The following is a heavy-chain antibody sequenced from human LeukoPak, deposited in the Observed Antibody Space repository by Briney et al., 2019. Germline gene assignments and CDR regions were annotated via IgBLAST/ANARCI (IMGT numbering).Heavy chain of an antibody. CDR2: IRYDGSNK. CDR1: GFTFSSYG. Sequence: PGGSLRLSCAASGFTFSSYGMQWVRQAPGKGLEGVAFIRYDGSNKYYADSVKGRFTISRDNSKNTLYLQMNSLRDEDTAVYYCAKGYGDHVDYWGQGTLVTASS. J-gene: IGHJ4*02. CDR3: AKGYGDHVDY. D-gene: IGHD4-17*01. V-gene: IGHV3-30*02.